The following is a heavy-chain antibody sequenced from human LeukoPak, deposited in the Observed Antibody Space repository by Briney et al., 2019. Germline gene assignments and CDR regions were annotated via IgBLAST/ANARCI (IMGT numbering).Heavy chain of an antibody. CDR2: IYSGGST. CDR3: ARENYYDRNWFDP. V-gene: IGHV3-53*01. D-gene: IGHD3-22*01. CDR1: GFTVSSNY. Sequence: GGSLRLSCAASGFTVSSNYMSWVRQAPGKGLEWVSVIYSGGSTYYADSLKGRFTISRDNSKNTLYLQMNSLRAEDTAVYYCARENYYDRNWFDPWGQGTLVTVSS. J-gene: IGHJ5*02.